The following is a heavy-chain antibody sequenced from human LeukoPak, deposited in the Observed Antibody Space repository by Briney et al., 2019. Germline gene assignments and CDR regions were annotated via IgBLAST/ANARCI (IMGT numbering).Heavy chain of an antibody. D-gene: IGHD2-2*02. CDR1: GFNFSSYW. V-gene: IGHV3-7*04. CDR3: ARGLNTDY. CDR2: IKQDGSEK. J-gene: IGHJ4*02. Sequence: GGSLRLSCAASGFNFSSYWMTWVRQAPGKGLEWVANIKQDGSEKYYVDSVKGRFTISRHNAKNSLYLQMNSLRAEDTAVYYCARGLNTDYWGQGTLVTVSS.